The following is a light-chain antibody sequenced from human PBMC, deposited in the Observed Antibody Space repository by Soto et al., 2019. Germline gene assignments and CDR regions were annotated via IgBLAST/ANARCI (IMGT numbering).Light chain of an antibody. V-gene: IGLV1-47*01. CDR1: SSNIGSNY. CDR2: RNN. Sequence: QSVLTQPPSASGTPGQRVTISCSGSSSNIGSNYVFWYQHLPGTAPKLLMYRNNQRPSGVPDRFSGSKSGTSASLAISGLRSEDETHYYCAAWDDSLSGVVFGGGTTLTVL. CDR3: AAWDDSLSGVV. J-gene: IGLJ2*01.